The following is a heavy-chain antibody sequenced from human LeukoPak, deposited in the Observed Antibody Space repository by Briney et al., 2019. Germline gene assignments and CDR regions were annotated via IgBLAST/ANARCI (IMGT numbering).Heavy chain of an antibody. V-gene: IGHV4-39*07. CDR2: IYYSGST. CDR3: ARPRGYSYVFDY. J-gene: IGHJ4*02. Sequence: TSETLSLTCTVSGGSISSSSYYWGWIRQPPGKGLEWIGSIYYSGSTYYNPSLKSRVTISVDTSKNQFSLKLSSVTAADTAVYYCARPRGYSYVFDYWGQGTLVTVSS. D-gene: IGHD5-18*01. CDR1: GGSISSSSYY.